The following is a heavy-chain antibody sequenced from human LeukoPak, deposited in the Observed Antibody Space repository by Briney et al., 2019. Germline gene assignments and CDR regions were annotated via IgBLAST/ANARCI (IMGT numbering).Heavy chain of an antibody. Sequence: GGSLRLSCAASGFTFSSYTMSWVRQAPGKGLEWVSAITGGGVGTYYADSVKGRFTISRDNSRNTLYLQMNSLRADDTAVYYCANSEDFDYWGQGTLVTVSS. CDR2: ITGGGVGT. CDR3: ANSEDFDY. V-gene: IGHV3-23*01. J-gene: IGHJ4*02. CDR1: GFTFSSYT.